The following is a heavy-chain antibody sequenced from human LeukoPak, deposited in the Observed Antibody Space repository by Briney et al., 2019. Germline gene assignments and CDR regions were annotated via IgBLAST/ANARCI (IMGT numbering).Heavy chain of an antibody. CDR3: ARVGNSYGYYMDV. J-gene: IGHJ6*03. CDR2: IYYSGST. CDR1: GGSISSYY. V-gene: IGHV4-59*01. Sequence: SGTLSLTCTVSGGSISSYYWSWLRQPPGKGLEWIGYIYYSGSTNYNPSLKSRVTISVDTSKNQFSLKLSSVTAADTAVYYCARVGNSYGYYMDVWGKGTTVTVSS. D-gene: IGHD5-18*01.